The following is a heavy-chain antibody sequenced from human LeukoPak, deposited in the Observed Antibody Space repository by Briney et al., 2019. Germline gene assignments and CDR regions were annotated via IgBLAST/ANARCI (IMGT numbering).Heavy chain of an antibody. CDR1: GFTFSGYA. J-gene: IGHJ4*02. Sequence: GGSLRLSCAASGFTFSGYAMHWVRQAPGKGLEWVAVISYDGSNKYYADSVKGRFTISRDNSKNTLYLQMNSLRAEDTAVYFCACRRWKTSAVDYRGQGTLVTVSS. V-gene: IGHV3-30*04. D-gene: IGHD4-23*01. CDR2: ISYDGSNK. CDR3: ACRRWKTSAVDY.